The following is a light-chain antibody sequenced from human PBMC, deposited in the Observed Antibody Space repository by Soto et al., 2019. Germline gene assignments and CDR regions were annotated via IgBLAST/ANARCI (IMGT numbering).Light chain of an antibody. Sequence: EIVLTQSPGTLSLSPGERATLSCRASQSVSNNYLAWYQQKPGQAPRLLIYGASNRATGIPDRFSGSGSGTDFTLTISSLEPEDFAVYYCHQRQSWPRTFGQGTRLEIK. CDR2: GAS. CDR1: QSVSNNY. J-gene: IGKJ5*01. CDR3: HQRQSWPRT. V-gene: IGKV3-20*01.